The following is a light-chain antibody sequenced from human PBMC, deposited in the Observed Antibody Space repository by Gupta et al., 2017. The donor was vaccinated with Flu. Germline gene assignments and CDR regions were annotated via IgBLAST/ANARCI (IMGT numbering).Light chain of an antibody. V-gene: IGKV1-33*01. CDR1: QDIRNS. CDR2: DAS. CDR3: QQYRSVPLT. J-gene: IGKJ4*01. Sequence: DIQMTQSPPSLSASVEDRVTITCQASQDIRNSLNWFQQKPGKAPKLLMYDASNLQTGVPSRFSGSGSGTDFAFTISSLQPEDIATYYCQQYRSVPLTFGGGTTVEIK.